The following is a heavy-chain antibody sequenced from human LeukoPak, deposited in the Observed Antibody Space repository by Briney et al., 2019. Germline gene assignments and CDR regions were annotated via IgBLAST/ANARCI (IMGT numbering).Heavy chain of an antibody. J-gene: IGHJ4*02. CDR2: VTSSARTT. V-gene: IGHV3-23*01. Sequence: GGSLRLSCTASGFTFSNYAMSWVRQAPGKGLEWVSTVTSSARTTYYADSVKGRFTISRDNSKNTLFLQMNSLRAEDTAVYYCAKVSYSGYELDYWGQGTLVTVSS. CDR3: AKVSYSGYELDY. D-gene: IGHD5-12*01. CDR1: GFTFSNYA.